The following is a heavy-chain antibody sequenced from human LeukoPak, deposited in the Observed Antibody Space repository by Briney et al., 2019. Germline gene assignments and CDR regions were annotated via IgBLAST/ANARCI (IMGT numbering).Heavy chain of an antibody. J-gene: IGHJ4*02. V-gene: IGHV3-23*01. CDR1: GFTLRGFA. D-gene: IGHD5-24*01. Sequence: GGSLRLSCAASGFTLRGFAMSWVPGAPGKGLEWVSSISGSGGSTYHADSVKGRFTISRDNSKNTLYLQMNSLRAEDTAVYHCAKGRDGYRVGYFDFWGQGILVTVSS. CDR3: AKGRDGYRVGYFDF. CDR2: ISGSGGST.